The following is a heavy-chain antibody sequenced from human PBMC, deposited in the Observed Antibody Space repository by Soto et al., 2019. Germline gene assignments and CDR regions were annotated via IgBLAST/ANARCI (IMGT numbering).Heavy chain of an antibody. CDR3: ARDLTMIVFNDAFDI. Sequence: QVQLVESGGGVVQPGRSLRLSCAASGFTFSSYGMHWVRQAPGKGLEWVAVIWYDGSNKYYADSVKGRFTISRDNSKNTLYLQMNSLRAEDTAVYYCARDLTMIVFNDAFDIWGQGTMVTVSS. D-gene: IGHD3-22*01. CDR1: GFTFSSYG. V-gene: IGHV3-33*01. CDR2: IWYDGSNK. J-gene: IGHJ3*02.